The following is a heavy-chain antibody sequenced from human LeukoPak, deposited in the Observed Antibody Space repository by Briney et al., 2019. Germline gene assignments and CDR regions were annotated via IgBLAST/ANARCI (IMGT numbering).Heavy chain of an antibody. V-gene: IGHV3-48*01. CDR2: XXSSSSTI. CDR1: XFTFXSXX. J-gene: IGHJ2*01. Sequence: LXXXXAAXXFTFXSXXMNWVRXAPGXXLEXXXXXXSSSSTIYYADSVKGRFTISRDNAKNSLYLQMNSLRAEDTAVYYCARHAGYSSSWTYWYFDLWGRGTLVTVSS. CDR3: ARHAGYSSSWTYWYFDL. D-gene: IGHD6-13*01.